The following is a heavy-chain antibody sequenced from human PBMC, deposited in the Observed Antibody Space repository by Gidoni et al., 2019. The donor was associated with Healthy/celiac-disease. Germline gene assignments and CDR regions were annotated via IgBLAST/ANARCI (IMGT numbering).Heavy chain of an antibody. J-gene: IGHJ6*02. CDR2: IIPIFGTA. V-gene: IGHV1-69*06. CDR3: ARSILSTVTTSIYYYGMDV. D-gene: IGHD4-17*01. CDR1: GGTFSSYA. Sequence: QVQLVQSGAEVKKPGSSVKVSCKASGGTFSSYAISWVRQAPGQGLEWMGGIIPIFGTANYAQKFQGRVTITADKSTSTAYMELSSLRSEDTAVYYCARSILSTVTTSIYYYGMDVWGQGTTVTVSS.